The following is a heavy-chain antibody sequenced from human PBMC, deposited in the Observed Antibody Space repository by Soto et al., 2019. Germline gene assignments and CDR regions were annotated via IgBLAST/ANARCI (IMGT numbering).Heavy chain of an antibody. Sequence: QLQLQESGPGLVKPSETLSLTCTVSGGSISSSSYYWGWIRQPPGKGLEWIGSIYYSGSTYYNPSLKSRVTISVDTSKNKFSLKLRSVTAADTAVYYCARPAYCSGGSCYSGDAFDIWGQGTMVTVSS. D-gene: IGHD2-15*01. CDR2: IYYSGST. CDR1: GGSISSSSYY. V-gene: IGHV4-39*01. CDR3: ARPAYCSGGSCYSGDAFDI. J-gene: IGHJ3*02.